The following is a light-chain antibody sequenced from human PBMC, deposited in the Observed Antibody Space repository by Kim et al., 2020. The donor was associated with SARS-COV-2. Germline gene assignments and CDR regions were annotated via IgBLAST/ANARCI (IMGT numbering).Light chain of an antibody. CDR3: CSYAGSYTWV. Sequence: QSALTQPRSVSGSPGQSVTISCTGTSSDVGGYNYVSWYQQHPGKAPKLMIYDVSKRPSGVPDRFSGSKSGNTASLTISGLPAEDEADYYCCSYAGSYTWVFGGGNQLTVL. V-gene: IGLV2-11*01. CDR2: DVS. J-gene: IGLJ3*02. CDR1: SSDVGGYNY.